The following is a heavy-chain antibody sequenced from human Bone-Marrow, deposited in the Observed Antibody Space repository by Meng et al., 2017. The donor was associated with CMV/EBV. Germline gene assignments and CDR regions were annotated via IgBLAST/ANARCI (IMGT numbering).Heavy chain of an antibody. CDR2: ISHAGTT. V-gene: IGHV4-39*07. Sequence: SETLSLTCNLSGGSISNTGHFWGWIRQPPGKGLQWIATISHAGTTFYNPSLKSRVTISVDTSKNQFSLKLSSVTAADTAVYYCARGETRYYFDYWGQGTLVTVSS. CDR1: GGSISNTGHF. J-gene: IGHJ4*02. CDR3: ARGETRYYFDY.